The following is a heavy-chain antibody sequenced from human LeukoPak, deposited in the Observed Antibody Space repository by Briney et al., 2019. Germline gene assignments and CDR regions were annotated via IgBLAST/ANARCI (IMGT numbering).Heavy chain of an antibody. CDR3: ARGGGGRDGYNSGGYFDY. J-gene: IGHJ4*02. Sequence: SVKVSCKASGGTFSSYAISWVRQAPGQGLEWMGGIIPIFGTANYAQKFQGRVTITADESTSTAYMELSSLRSEDTAVYYCARGGGGRDGYNSGGYFDYWGQGTLVTVSS. D-gene: IGHD5-24*01. V-gene: IGHV1-69*13. CDR2: IIPIFGTA. CDR1: GGTFSSYA.